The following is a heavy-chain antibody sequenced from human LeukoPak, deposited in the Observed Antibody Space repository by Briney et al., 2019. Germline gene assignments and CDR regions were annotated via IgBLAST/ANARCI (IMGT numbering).Heavy chain of an antibody. J-gene: IGHJ6*03. CDR2: ISYDGSNN. D-gene: IGHD4-17*01. CDR3: ARDSTYGDNYMDV. V-gene: IGHV3-30*04. Sequence: GGSLRLSCAASGFTFSSYAMHWVRQAPGKGLEWVAVISYDGSNNYYADSVKGRFTISRDNAKNSLYLQMNSLRAEDTAVYYCARDSTYGDNYMDVWGKGTTVTVSS. CDR1: GFTFSSYA.